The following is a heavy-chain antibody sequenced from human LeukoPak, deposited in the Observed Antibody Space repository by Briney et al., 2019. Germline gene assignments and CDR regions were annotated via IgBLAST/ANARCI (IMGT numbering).Heavy chain of an antibody. J-gene: IGHJ4*02. Sequence: PQALSLTCAVYRGSLTGYYCSWIREPPGKGLEWIGEIRHSASTNYNPSIKSRFTISVDTSKNYFSLRLRSVTAADTAVYYWARREYYDILSGYYRYFDDWGEGTLVTVSS. D-gene: IGHD3-9*01. CDR1: RGSLTGYY. V-gene: IGHV4-34*01. CDR3: ARREYYDILSGYYRYFDD. CDR2: IRHSAST.